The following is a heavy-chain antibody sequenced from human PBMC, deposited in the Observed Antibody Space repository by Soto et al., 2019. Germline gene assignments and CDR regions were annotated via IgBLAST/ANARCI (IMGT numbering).Heavy chain of an antibody. V-gene: IGHV3-66*01. Sequence: EVQLVESGGGLVQPGGFLRLSCAASGFTVSTTNMIWVRQAPGTGLEWVSVIYTGGNTYFADSVRGRFTISRDNSKNTLYLHMNALRAEDTAVYYCARDSPYDYGTGSYLYGMDVWGQGTTVTVSS. J-gene: IGHJ6*02. CDR3: ARDSPYDYGTGSYLYGMDV. CDR2: IYTGGNT. D-gene: IGHD3-10*01. CDR1: GFTVSTTN.